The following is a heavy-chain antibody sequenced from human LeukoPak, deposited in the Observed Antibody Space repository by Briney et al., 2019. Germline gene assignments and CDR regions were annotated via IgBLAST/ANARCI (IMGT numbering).Heavy chain of an antibody. CDR1: GFTFSSYS. CDR3: ARDFGDPIDY. V-gene: IGHV3-48*01. D-gene: IGHD3-10*01. J-gene: IGHJ4*02. CDR2: ISSSSSTI. Sequence: PGGSLRLSCAASGFTFSSYSMNWVRQAPGKGLEWVSYISSSSSTIYYADSVKGRFTISRDNAKNSLYLQMNSLRAEDTAVYYCARDFGDPIDYWGQGTLVTVSS.